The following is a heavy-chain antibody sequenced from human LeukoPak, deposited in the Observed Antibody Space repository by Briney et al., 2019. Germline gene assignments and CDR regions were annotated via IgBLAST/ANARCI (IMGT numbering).Heavy chain of an antibody. CDR1: GFTFSSYA. J-gene: IGHJ4*02. V-gene: IGHV3-23*01. CDR2: ISGSGSTI. CDR3: AREGYALFDY. D-gene: IGHD1-1*01. Sequence: GGSLRLSCAASGFTFSSYAMSWVRQAPGKGLEWVSAISGSGSTIYYADSVKGRFTISRDNAKNSLYLQMNSLRAEDTAVYYCAREGYALFDYWGQGTLVTVSS.